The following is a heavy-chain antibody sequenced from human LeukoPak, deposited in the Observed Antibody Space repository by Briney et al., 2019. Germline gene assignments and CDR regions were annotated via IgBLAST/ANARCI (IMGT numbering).Heavy chain of an antibody. D-gene: IGHD3-22*01. Sequence: PGGSLRLSCAASGFTFSSYSMNWVRQAPGKGLEWVSYISSNSSTIYYADSVKGRFTISRDNAENSLYLQMNSLRDEDTAVYYCARLTARYDSSGYYYSDWYFDLWGRGTLVTVSS. J-gene: IGHJ2*01. CDR1: GFTFSSYS. V-gene: IGHV3-48*02. CDR2: ISSNSSTI. CDR3: ARLTARYDSSGYYYSDWYFDL.